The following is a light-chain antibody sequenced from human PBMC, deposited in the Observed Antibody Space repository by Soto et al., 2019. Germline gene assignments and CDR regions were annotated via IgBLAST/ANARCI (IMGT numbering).Light chain of an antibody. J-gene: IGKJ2*01. V-gene: IGKV3-20*01. CDR2: GAS. CDR3: QQYGSSLYT. Sequence: EIVLTQSPGTLSLSPGERATLSCRASQSVSNNYLAWYQQKPGQAPRLLIYGASNRATGIPDRFSGSGSGTDFTLTISRLEPKDFAVYYCQQYGSSLYTFGQGTKVDIK. CDR1: QSVSNNY.